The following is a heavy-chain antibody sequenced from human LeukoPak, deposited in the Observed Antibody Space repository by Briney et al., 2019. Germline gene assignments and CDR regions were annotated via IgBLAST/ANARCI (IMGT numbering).Heavy chain of an antibody. Sequence: GGSLRLSCAASGFTSSSYAMSWVRQAPGKGLEWVSAISGSGGSTYYADSVKGRFTISRDNSKNTLYLQMNSLRAEDTAVYYCAKDRLAAAGPLCFDYWGQGTLVTVSS. D-gene: IGHD6-13*01. V-gene: IGHV3-23*01. J-gene: IGHJ4*02. CDR2: ISGSGGST. CDR1: GFTSSSYA. CDR3: AKDRLAAAGPLCFDY.